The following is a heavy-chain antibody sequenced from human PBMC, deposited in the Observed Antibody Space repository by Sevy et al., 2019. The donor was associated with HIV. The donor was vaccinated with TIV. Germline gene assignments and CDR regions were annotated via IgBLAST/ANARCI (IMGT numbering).Heavy chain of an antibody. CDR1: GLTVSTSY. CDR2: IYSGGTT. J-gene: IGHJ4*02. V-gene: IGHV3-53*01. D-gene: IGHD1-26*01. CDR3: AGVWLNSGVF. Sequence: GGSLRLSCAAPGLTVSTSYMTWVRQAPGKGLESVSVIYSGGTTYYADPVKGRFTIFRDNSKNTRYLQMNSLRAEDTAVDYCAGVWLNSGVFWGQGTLVTVSS.